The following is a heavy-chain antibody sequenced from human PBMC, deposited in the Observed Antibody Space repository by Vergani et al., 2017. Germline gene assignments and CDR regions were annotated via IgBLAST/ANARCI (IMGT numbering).Heavy chain of an antibody. CDR1: GGPISSGGYY. CDR3: ASGAGPYDYDSSGYSRPAHAFDI. Sequence: QVQLQESGPGLVKPSQTLSLTCTVSGGPISSGGYYWSWIRQHPGKGLEWIGYIYYSGSTYYNPPLKSRVTISVDTSKNQFSLKLSSVTAADTAVYYCASGAGPYDYDSSGYSRPAHAFDIWDQGTMVTVSS. J-gene: IGHJ3*02. D-gene: IGHD3-22*01. V-gene: IGHV4-31*03. CDR2: IYYSGST.